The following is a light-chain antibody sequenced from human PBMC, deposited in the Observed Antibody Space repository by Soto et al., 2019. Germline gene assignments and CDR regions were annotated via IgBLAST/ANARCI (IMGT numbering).Light chain of an antibody. Sequence: QSALTQPASVSGSPGQSITISCTGTSSDVGGYNYVAWYQQHPGKAPKVMIYDVSNRPLGVSNRFSGSKSDNTASLTISGLQAEDEADYYCSSYRPSSTLVFGTGTKVTVL. V-gene: IGLV2-14*01. CDR1: SSDVGGYNY. CDR2: DVS. J-gene: IGLJ1*01. CDR3: SSYRPSSTLV.